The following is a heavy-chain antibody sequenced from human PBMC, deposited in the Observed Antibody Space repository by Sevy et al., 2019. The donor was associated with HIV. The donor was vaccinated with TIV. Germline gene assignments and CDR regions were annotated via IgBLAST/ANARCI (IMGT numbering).Heavy chain of an antibody. CDR2: FDPEDGET. D-gene: IGHD2-15*01. V-gene: IGHV1-24*01. CDR1: GYTLTELS. CDR3: ATDSCSGGSCYSVYAFDI. J-gene: IGHJ3*02. Sequence: ASVKVSYKVSGYTLTELSMHWVRQAPGKGLEWMGGFDPEDGETIYAQKFQGRVTMTEDTSTDTAYMELGSLRSEDTAVYYCATDSCSGGSCYSVYAFDIWGQGTMVTVSS.